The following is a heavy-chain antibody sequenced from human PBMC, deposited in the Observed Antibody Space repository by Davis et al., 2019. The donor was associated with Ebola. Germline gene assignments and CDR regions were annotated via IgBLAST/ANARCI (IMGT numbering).Heavy chain of an antibody. Sequence: PGGSLRLSCAASGFTFSSYTMNWVRQAPGKGLEWVSSIRSSNSYIYYADSVKGRFTISRDNSKNTLYLQMNSLRAEDTALYYCARDNIVVVPAASNYYYYMDVWGKGTTVTVSS. D-gene: IGHD2-2*01. CDR1: GFTFSSYT. J-gene: IGHJ6*03. V-gene: IGHV3-21*01. CDR3: ARDNIVVVPAASNYYYYMDV. CDR2: IRSSNSYI.